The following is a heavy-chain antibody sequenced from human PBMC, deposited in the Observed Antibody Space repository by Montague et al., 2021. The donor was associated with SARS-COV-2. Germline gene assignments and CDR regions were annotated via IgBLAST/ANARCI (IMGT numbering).Heavy chain of an antibody. CDR3: ARNRLSAFDF. D-gene: IGHD2/OR15-2a*01. J-gene: IGHJ4*03. CDR2: IDWTHDQ. CDR1: GFSLTTPGVC. V-gene: IGHV2-70*01. Sequence: PALVKPTQTLTLTCSFSGFSLTTPGVCVGWIRQPPGRALEWLALIDWTHDQHYSTSLGTRLTISTGTSKSQVVLTLTNVDTVDTATYYCARNRLSAFDFWGQGTMVTVSS.